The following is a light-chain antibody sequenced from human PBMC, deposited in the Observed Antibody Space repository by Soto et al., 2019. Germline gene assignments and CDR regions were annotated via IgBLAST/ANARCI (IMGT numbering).Light chain of an antibody. CDR2: AAS. J-gene: IGKJ4*01. V-gene: IGKV3-15*01. CDR1: ESVSSN. Sequence: EIVLTQSPGVLSLSPGERATLSCRASESVSSNLAWYQQRPGQAPRLLMYAASTPATGIPARFSGSGSGTEFTLTISSLQSEDFAVYYCQQYNSWPLTFGGGTKVDIK. CDR3: QQYNSWPLT.